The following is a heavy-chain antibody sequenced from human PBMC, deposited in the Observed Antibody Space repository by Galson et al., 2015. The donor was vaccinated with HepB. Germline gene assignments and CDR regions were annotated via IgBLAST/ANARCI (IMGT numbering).Heavy chain of an antibody. CDR1: GYTFTSYA. J-gene: IGHJ4*02. Sequence: SVKVSCKASGYTFTSYAMNWVRQAPGQGLEWMGWINTNTGNPTYAQGFTGRFVFSLDNSVSTAYLQISSLKAEDTAVYYCARESSSGTAADYWGQGTLVTVSS. V-gene: IGHV7-4-1*02. CDR2: INTNTGNP. CDR3: ARESSSGTAADY. D-gene: IGHD6-19*01.